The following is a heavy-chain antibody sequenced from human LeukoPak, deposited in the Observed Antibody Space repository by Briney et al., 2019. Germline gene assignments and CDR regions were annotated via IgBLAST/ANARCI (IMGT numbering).Heavy chain of an antibody. V-gene: IGHV4-4*02. CDR3: ARAANDADFWSGYYPTYFDY. D-gene: IGHD3-3*01. J-gene: IGHJ4*02. CDR1: GGSISSSNW. CDR2: IYHSGST. Sequence: PSETLSLTCAVSGGSISSSNWLSWVRQPPGKGLEWIGEIYHSGSTNYNPSLKSRVTISVDKSENQFSLKLSSVTAADTAVYYCARAANDADFWSGYYPTYFDYWGQGTLVTVSS.